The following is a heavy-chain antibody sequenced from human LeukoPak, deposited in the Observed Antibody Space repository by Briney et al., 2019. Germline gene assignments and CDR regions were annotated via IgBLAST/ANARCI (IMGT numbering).Heavy chain of an antibody. J-gene: IGHJ3*02. CDR2: IYYSGTT. CDR3: ARHYYGGSGAFDI. V-gene: IGHV4-59*08. D-gene: IGHD4-23*01. CDR1: GGSISSYY. Sequence: SETLSLTCTVSGGSISSYYWSWIRQPPGKGLEWIGYIYYSGTTYYNPSLKSRVTMSVDTSKNQFSLKLSSVTAADTAIYYCARHYYGGSGAFDIWGQGTMVTVSS.